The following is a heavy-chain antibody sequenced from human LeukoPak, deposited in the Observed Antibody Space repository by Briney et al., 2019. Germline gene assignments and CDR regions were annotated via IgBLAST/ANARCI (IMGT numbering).Heavy chain of an antibody. J-gene: IGHJ4*02. D-gene: IGHD5-18*01. CDR1: GGSFSSGDYY. V-gene: IGHV4-30-4*08. CDR3: ARAYSYGHYFHY. Sequence: PSETLSLTCTVSGGSFSSGDYYWSWIRQPLGKGLEWIGYIYYTGTTYYNPSLKSRLTMSVDTSKHQFSLKLSSVTASDTAVYYCARAYSYGHYFHYWGQGTLVTVSS. CDR2: IYYTGTT.